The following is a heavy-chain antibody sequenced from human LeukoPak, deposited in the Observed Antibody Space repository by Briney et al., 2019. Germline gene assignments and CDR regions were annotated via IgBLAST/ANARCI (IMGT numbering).Heavy chain of an antibody. CDR2: ISAYNGNT. D-gene: IGHD3-10*01. CDR3: ARENRITMVRGVIGYYYYYYGMDV. Sequence: ASVKVSCKASGYTFTSYGISWVRQAPGQGLEGMGWISAYNGNTNYAQKLQGRVTMTTDTSTSTAYMELRSLRSDDTAVYYCARENRITMVRGVIGYYYYYYGMDVWGQGTTVTVSS. CDR1: GYTFTSYG. J-gene: IGHJ6*02. V-gene: IGHV1-18*01.